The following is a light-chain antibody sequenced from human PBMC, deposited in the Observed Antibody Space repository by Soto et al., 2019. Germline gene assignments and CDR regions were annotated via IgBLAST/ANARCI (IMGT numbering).Light chain of an antibody. CDR2: DAS. CDR1: QSISSR. CDR3: QQCDTTPLT. Sequence: EIYMAPSSSSLSASAGDKVTITWRAKQSISSRLNWYQQKPGQAPKLLIYDASSLESGVPSRFSGGGSGTDFTLTVSSLRPEDFATYYCQQCDTTPLTFGQGTKVDIK. J-gene: IGKJ1*01. V-gene: IGKV1-39*01.